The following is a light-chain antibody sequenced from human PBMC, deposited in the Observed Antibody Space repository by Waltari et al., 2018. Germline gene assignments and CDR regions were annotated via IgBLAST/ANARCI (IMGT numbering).Light chain of an antibody. V-gene: IGLV2-8*01. CDR3: SSFAGRWI. Sequence: QSALPQPPPASGSPGQSVTIPCPGSASDFRDYDFVSWYQQHPGKAPKVILYEVSKRSSGVPDRFSGSKSGNTASLTVSGLQAEDEADYYCSSFAGRWIFGGGTKLTVL. CDR2: EVS. J-gene: IGLJ2*01. CDR1: ASDFRDYDF.